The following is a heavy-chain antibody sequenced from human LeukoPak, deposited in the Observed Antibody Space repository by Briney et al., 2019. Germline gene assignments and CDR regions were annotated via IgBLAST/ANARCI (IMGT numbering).Heavy chain of an antibody. V-gene: IGHV3-30*02. CDR1: GFTFSSYG. Sequence: GGSLRLSCAASGFTFSSYGIHWVRQAPGKGLEWVAFIRYDGSHKYYADSVKGRFTISRDNSKNTLYLQMNSLRAEDTAVYYYAKGYGWEASYYYYYMDVWGKGTTVTISS. D-gene: IGHD1-26*01. CDR3: AKGYGWEASYYYYYMDV. J-gene: IGHJ6*03. CDR2: IRYDGSHK.